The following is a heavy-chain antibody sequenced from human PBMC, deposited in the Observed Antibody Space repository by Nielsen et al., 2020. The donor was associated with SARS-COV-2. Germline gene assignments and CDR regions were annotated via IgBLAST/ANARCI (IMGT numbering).Heavy chain of an antibody. J-gene: IGHJ4*02. V-gene: IGHV3-23*01. CDR1: GFTFSRSM. Sequence: GGSLRLSCATSGFTFSRSMMAWVRRAPGKGLEWVSGISTSGGGTYYADSVKGRFTISRDNSKGTLYLQMHSLWAEDTALYFCAKEDEGLHWPYYFDHWGQGTLVTVSS. CDR2: ISTSGGGT. D-gene: IGHD2-21*01. CDR3: AKEDEGLHWPYYFDH.